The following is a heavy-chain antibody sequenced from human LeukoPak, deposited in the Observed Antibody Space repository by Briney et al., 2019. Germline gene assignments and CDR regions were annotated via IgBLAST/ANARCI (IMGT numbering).Heavy chain of an antibody. CDR3: AKGSIDWYYFDY. D-gene: IGHD3-9*01. J-gene: IGHJ4*02. V-gene: IGHV3-30-3*01. Sequence: GGSLRLSCAASGFTFSRYAMHWVRQAPGKGLEWVAVISYDGSNEYYADSVKGRFTISRDNSKNTVYLQMNSLRAEDTAVYYCAKGSIDWYYFDYWGQGTLVTVSS. CDR2: ISYDGSNE. CDR1: GFTFSRYA.